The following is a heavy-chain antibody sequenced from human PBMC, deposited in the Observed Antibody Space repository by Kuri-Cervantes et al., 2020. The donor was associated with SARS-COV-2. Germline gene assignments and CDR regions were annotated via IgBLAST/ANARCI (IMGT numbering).Heavy chain of an antibody. CDR3: AKDRVGVQDF. CDR2: ISHDGKNK. CDR1: GFNFSRTD. V-gene: IGHV3-30*18. Sequence: GGSLSLSCAASGFNFSRTDMHWVRQAPGKGLEWVAVISHDGKNKKCIASGKGRFTISRDNSQNTLYLLMKSLRSEDTAMYYCAKDRVGVQDFWGQGTLVTVSS. D-gene: IGHD2-21*01. J-gene: IGHJ4*02.